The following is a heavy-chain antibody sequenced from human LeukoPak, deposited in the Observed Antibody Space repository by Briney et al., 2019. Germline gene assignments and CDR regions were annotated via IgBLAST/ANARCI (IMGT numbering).Heavy chain of an antibody. D-gene: IGHD2-21*01. V-gene: IGHV3-74*01. CDR2: INSDGSTT. Sequence: GGSLRLSCAASGFTFRSNWMHWVRQAPGKGLVWVSRINSDGSTTTYADSVKGRFTISRDNARSTLYLQMNSLRAEDTAVYYCARWVVSAADIDYWGQGTLVTVSS. CDR1: GFTFRSNW. J-gene: IGHJ4*02. CDR3: ARWVVSAADIDY.